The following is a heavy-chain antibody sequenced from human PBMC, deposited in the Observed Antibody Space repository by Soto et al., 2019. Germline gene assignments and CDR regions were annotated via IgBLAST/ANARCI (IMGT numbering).Heavy chain of an antibody. CDR3: ARDLGQQLFDY. V-gene: IGHV1-18*01. CDR2: ISAYNGNK. CDR1: GYTFTSYG. Sequence: QVQLVQSGAEVKKPGASVKVSCKASGYTFTSYGISWVRQAPGQGLEWMGWISAYNGNKKYAQKLQGRVSMTTDTSTSTDYMEVRSLRSDETAVYYCARDLGQQLFDYWGQGPLVTVSS. D-gene: IGHD6-13*01. J-gene: IGHJ4*02.